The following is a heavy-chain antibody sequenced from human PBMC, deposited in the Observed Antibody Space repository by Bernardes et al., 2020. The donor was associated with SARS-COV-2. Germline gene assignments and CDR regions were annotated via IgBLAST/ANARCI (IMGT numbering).Heavy chain of an antibody. CDR2: IFWDDDK. D-gene: IGHD1-26*01. CDR3: AHRYTGSHFDY. Sequence: SGTTLWKPTQTLTLTCPFSGFSLSPTGVGVGWIRQPPGEALEWLALIFWDDDKFYSPSLKSRLSVTKDTAKNQVVLSMTDMDPVDTGTYYCAHRYTGSHFDYWGQGTLVTVSS. CDR1: GFSLSPTGVG. V-gene: IGHV2-5*02. J-gene: IGHJ4*02.